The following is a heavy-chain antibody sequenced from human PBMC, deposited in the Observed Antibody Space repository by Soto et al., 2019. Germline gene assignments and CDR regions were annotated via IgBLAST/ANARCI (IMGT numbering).Heavy chain of an antibody. D-gene: IGHD6-13*01. Sequence: VQLVQSGAEVKKPGASVKVSCKASGYTFTSYGISWVRQAPGQGLEWMGWISAYSGNTGYAQKFQGRVTMTRNTSISTAYMELSSLRSEDTAVYYCATPYSSSWYSGYYYYGMDVWGQGTTVTVSS. J-gene: IGHJ6*02. CDR2: ISAYSGNT. V-gene: IGHV1-8*02. CDR3: ATPYSSSWYSGYYYYGMDV. CDR1: GYTFTSYG.